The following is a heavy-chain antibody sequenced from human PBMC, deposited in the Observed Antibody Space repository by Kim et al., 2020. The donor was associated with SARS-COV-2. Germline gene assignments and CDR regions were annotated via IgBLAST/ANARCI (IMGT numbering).Heavy chain of an antibody. D-gene: IGHD6-6*01. V-gene: IGHV3-21*01. J-gene: IGHJ6*02. CDR3: ARDLAARVYYYYGMDV. Sequence: SVKGRFTISRDNAKNSLYLQMNSLRAEDTAVYYCARDLAARVYYYYGMDVWGQGTTVTVSS.